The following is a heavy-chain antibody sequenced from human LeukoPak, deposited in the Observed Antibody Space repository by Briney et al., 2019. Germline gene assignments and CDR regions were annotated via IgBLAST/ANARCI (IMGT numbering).Heavy chain of an antibody. CDR3: ARGQYAYATNLDF. V-gene: IGHV4-59*01. Sequence: SETLSLTCTVSGGSIITYYWSWVRQPPGKGLEWIGYIPYSGSANYNPSLRSRVTIPKDTSKNQFSLKLNSATAEDTPVYYCARGQYAYATNLDFWGHETQVTVSS. J-gene: IGHJ4*01. CDR1: GGSIITYY. CDR2: IPYSGSA. D-gene: IGHD2-8*01.